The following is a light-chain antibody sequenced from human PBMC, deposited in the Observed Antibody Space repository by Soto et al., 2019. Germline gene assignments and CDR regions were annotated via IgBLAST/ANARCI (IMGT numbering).Light chain of an antibody. CDR2: DAS. Sequence: EIVVTESPATLSLSPGERVTLSCRASQSVSSYLAWYQQKPGQAPRLLIYDASNRATGIPARFSGSGSGTDFTLTISSLEPEDFAVYYCQQRSNWPLTFGGGTKVDIK. CDR3: QQRSNWPLT. V-gene: IGKV3-11*01. J-gene: IGKJ4*01. CDR1: QSVSSY.